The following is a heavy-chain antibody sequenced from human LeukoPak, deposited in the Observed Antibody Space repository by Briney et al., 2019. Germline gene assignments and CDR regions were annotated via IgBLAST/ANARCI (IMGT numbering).Heavy chain of an antibody. CDR2: ISYDGSNK. V-gene: IGHV3-30*18. J-gene: IGHJ4*02. CDR3: AKAPGDYDILTGGDY. D-gene: IGHD3-9*01. CDR1: GFTFSSYG. Sequence: AGGSLRLSCAASGFTFSSYGMHWVRQAPGKGLEWVAVISYDGSNKYYADSVKGRFTISRDNSKNTLYLQMNSLRAEDTAVYYCAKAPGDYDILTGGDYWGQGTLVTVSS.